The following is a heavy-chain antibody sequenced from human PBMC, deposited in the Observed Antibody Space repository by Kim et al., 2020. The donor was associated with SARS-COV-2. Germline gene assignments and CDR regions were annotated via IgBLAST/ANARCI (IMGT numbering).Heavy chain of an antibody. CDR2: ISQSGST. CDR1: VGAIKTADFH. D-gene: IGHD1-20*01. J-gene: IGHJ4*02. CDR3: ARRGDNNWYNFDY. V-gene: IGHV4-39*01. Sequence: SETLSLTCSVSVGAIKTADFHWGWIRPPPGKGLEWIGTISQSGSTYYNPSLRSRVTISVDTSKNQFSLRLTSVTASATAVYYCARRGDNNWYNFDYWGQG.